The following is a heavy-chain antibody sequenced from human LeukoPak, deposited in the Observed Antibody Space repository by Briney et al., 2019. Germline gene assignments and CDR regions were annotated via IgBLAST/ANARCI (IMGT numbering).Heavy chain of an antibody. J-gene: IGHJ3*01. D-gene: IGHD5-24*01. CDR1: GGTFSSYA. Sequence: ASVKVSCKASGGTFSSYAISWVRQAPGQGLEWMGGIIPIFGTANYAQKFQGRVTITADESTSTAYMELSSLRSEDTAVYYCASLEAATILVRFWGQGTMVTVSS. V-gene: IGHV1-69*13. CDR2: IIPIFGTA. CDR3: ASLEAATILVRF.